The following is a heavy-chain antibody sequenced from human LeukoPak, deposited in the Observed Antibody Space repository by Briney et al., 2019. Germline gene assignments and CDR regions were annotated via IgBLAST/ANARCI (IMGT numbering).Heavy chain of an antibody. V-gene: IGHV4-34*01. CDR3: ARVRRYCSGGSCQIHAFDI. CDR2: INHSGST. Sequence: PSETLSLTCAVYGGSFSGYYWCWIRQPPGKGLEWIGEINHSGSTNYNPSLKSRVTISVDTSKNQFSLKLSSVTAADTAVYYCARVRRYCSGGSCQIHAFDIWGQGTMVTVSS. D-gene: IGHD2-15*01. CDR1: GGSFSGYY. J-gene: IGHJ3*02.